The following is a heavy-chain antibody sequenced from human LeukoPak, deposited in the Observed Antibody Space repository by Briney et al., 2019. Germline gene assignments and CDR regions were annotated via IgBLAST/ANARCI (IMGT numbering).Heavy chain of an antibody. D-gene: IGHD4/OR15-4a*01. V-gene: IGHV3-74*01. CDR1: GFTFSNYW. CDR3: ARSGLSRFDY. CDR2: INSDGINT. J-gene: IGHJ4*02. Sequence: PGGSLRLSCAASGFTFSNYWMHWVRQAPGKGLVWVSRINSDGINTSYADSVKGRFTISRDNAKNTLNLQMNSLRAEDTAVYYCARSGLSRFDYWGQGTLVTVSS.